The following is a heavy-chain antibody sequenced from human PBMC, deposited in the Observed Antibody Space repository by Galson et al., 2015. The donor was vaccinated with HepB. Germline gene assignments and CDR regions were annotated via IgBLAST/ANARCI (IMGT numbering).Heavy chain of an antibody. CDR1: GFTFNTYA. Sequence: SLRLSCAASGFTFNTYAMHWVRQAPGKGLEWVAFISYDGSNKYYADSVKGRFTISRDNSKNTLYLRMNSLRADDTAVYYCAKDLGVQDYYDSRGCLDFWGQGTLVTVSS. CDR2: ISYDGSNK. V-gene: IGHV3-30-3*01. D-gene: IGHD3-22*01. J-gene: IGHJ4*02. CDR3: AKDLGVQDYYDSRGCLDF.